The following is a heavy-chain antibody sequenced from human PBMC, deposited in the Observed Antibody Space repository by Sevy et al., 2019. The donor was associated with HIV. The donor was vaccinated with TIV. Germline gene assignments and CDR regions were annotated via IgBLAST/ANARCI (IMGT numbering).Heavy chain of an antibody. J-gene: IGHJ4*02. V-gene: IGHV1-2*02. D-gene: IGHD6-19*01. CDR1: GYTFTGYY. CDR2: INPNSGGT. CDR3: ARASTQWLVWHFDY. Sequence: ASVKVSCKASGYTFTGYYMHWVRQAPGQGLEWMGWINPNSGGTNYAQKFQGRVTMTRDTSISTAYMELSRLRSDDTVVYYCARASTQWLVWHFDYWGQGTLVTVSS.